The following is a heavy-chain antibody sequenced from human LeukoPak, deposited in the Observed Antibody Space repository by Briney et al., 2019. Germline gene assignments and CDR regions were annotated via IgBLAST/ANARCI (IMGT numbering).Heavy chain of an antibody. Sequence: SSETLSLTCTVSGGSISSSSYYWGWIRQPPGKGLEWIGSIYYSGSTYYNPSLKSRVTISVDTSKNQFSLKLSSVTAADTAVYYCARGGEMATVDYWGQGTLVTVSS. V-gene: IGHV4-39*07. CDR2: IYYSGST. CDR3: ARGGEMATVDY. CDR1: GGSISSSSYY. J-gene: IGHJ4*02. D-gene: IGHD5-24*01.